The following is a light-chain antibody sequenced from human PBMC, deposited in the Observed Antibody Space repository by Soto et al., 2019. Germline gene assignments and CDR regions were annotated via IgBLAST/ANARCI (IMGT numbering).Light chain of an antibody. CDR2: GAS. CDR1: QSVSSNY. V-gene: IGKV3-20*01. CDR3: QQYGSSPRT. J-gene: IGKJ1*01. Sequence: EIVLTQSPGTLSLSPGERATLSCRASQSVSSNYLAWYQQKPGQTPRLLISGASSRATGIPDRFSGSGSGTDFTLTISRLEPEDFAVYYRQQYGSSPRTFDQGTKVEIK.